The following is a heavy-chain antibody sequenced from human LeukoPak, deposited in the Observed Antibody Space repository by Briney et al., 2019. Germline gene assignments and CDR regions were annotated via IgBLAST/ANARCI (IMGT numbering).Heavy chain of an antibody. V-gene: IGHV3-30-3*01. Sequence: GGSLRLSCAASGFTFSSYAMHWVRQAPGKGLEWVAVISYDGSNKYYADSVKGRFTISRDNSKNTLYLQMNSLRAEDTAVYYCAREGEIEYYMDVWGKGTTVTVSS. CDR3: AREGEIEYYMDV. J-gene: IGHJ6*03. CDR2: ISYDGSNK. CDR1: GFTFSSYA. D-gene: IGHD2-21*01.